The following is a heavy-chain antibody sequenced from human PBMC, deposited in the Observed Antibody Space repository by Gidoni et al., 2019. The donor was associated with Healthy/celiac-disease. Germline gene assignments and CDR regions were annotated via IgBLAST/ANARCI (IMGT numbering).Heavy chain of an antibody. CDR3: ASGVEERLPYFDY. D-gene: IGHD4-17*01. V-gene: IGHV4-4*02. CDR2: IYHSGGT. CDR1: GGSISSSNW. J-gene: IGHJ4*02. Sequence: QVQLQESGPGLVKPSGTLSLTCAVSGGSISSSNWWSWVRQPPGKGLEWIGEIYHSGGTNYNPSLKSRVTILVDKSKNQFSLKLSSVTAADTAVYYCASGVEERLPYFDYWGQGTLVTVSS.